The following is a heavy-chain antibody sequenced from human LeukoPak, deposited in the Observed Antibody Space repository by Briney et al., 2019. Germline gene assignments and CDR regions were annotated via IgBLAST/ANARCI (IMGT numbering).Heavy chain of an antibody. CDR2: ISGGGGST. V-gene: IGHV3-43*02. Sequence: GGSLRLSCAAPGFISDDYAIHWVRQAPGKGLEWVSLISGGGGSTFYADSVKGRFTIARDNSKNSPYLQMSSLRSEDTALYYCARESERSGWYDYWGQGTLVTVSS. CDR3: ARESERSGWYDY. D-gene: IGHD6-19*01. J-gene: IGHJ4*02. CDR1: GFISDDYA.